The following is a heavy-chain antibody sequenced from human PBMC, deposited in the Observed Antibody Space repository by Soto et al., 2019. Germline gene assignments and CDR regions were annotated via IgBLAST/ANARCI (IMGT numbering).Heavy chain of an antibody. CDR2: IHHSGST. V-gene: IGHV4-4*02. J-gene: IGHJ4*02. CDR1: GASISSTSSGDW. D-gene: IGHD1-26*01. Sequence: QVQLQESGPGLVKPSGTLSLTCTVSGASISSTSSGDWWSWVRQPPGKGLEWIGEIHHSGSTNYSPSLKSRVTMSVDKSKNQCSLRLSSVTAADTAVYSCAKMVGATLVDDWGQGTLVTVSS. CDR3: AKMVGATLVDD.